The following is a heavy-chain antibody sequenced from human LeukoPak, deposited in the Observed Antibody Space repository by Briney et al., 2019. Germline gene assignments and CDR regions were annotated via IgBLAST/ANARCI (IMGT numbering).Heavy chain of an antibody. Sequence: PSETLSLTCTVSGGSINGYYWSWIRQPPGKGLEWIGYIRYSGTTNYSPSLKSRATISVDKSKNQFSLNLISVTAADTAIYYCARVSSGGYFHTYYFDYWGQGTLVTVSS. CDR3: ARVSSGGYFHTYYFDY. D-gene: IGHD3-22*01. V-gene: IGHV4-59*01. CDR2: IRYSGTT. CDR1: GGSINGYY. J-gene: IGHJ4*02.